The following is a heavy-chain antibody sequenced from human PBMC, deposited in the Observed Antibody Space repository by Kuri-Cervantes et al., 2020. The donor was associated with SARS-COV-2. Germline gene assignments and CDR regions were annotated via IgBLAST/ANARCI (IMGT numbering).Heavy chain of an antibody. V-gene: IGHV4-39*01. Sequence: GSLRLSCTVSGGSISSSSYYWGWIRQPPGMGLEWIVSIYYSGSTYYNPSLKSRVTISVDKSKNQFSLKLSPVTAADTAVYYCARREIAARRLFDYWGQGTLVTVSS. CDR1: GGSISSSSYY. D-gene: IGHD6-6*01. CDR2: IYYSGST. J-gene: IGHJ4*02. CDR3: ARREIAARRLFDY.